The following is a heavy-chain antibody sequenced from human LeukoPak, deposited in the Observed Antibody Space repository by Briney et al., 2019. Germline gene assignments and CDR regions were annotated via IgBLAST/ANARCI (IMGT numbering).Heavy chain of an antibody. Sequence: GSLLLSCAASGFTFSSYAMSWVRQAPGKGLGGVSAISGSGGSTYYADSVKGRFTISRDNSKNTLYLQMNSLRAEDTAVYYCAKPITIFGVARGFDPWGQGTLVTVSS. D-gene: IGHD3-3*01. CDR2: ISGSGGST. J-gene: IGHJ5*02. CDR3: AKPITIFGVARGFDP. V-gene: IGHV3-23*01. CDR1: GFTFSSYA.